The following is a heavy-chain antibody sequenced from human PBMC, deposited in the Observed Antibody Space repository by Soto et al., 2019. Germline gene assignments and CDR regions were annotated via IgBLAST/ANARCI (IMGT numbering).Heavy chain of an antibody. CDR2: IYYSGST. V-gene: IGHV4-59*01. CDR3: ARGVGREGVVPAAPYYYYYGMDV. Sequence: SETRSLTCAVSGGSISSYYWNWIRQPPGKGLEWIGYIYYSGSTNYNPSLKSRVTISVDTSKNQFSLKLSSVTAADTAVYYCARGVGREGVVPAAPYYYYYGMDVWGQGTTVTVSS. J-gene: IGHJ6*02. D-gene: IGHD2-2*01. CDR1: GGSISSYY.